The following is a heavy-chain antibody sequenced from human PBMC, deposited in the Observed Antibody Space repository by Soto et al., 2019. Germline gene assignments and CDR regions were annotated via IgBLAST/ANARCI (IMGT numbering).Heavy chain of an antibody. D-gene: IGHD5-18*01. V-gene: IGHV3-23*01. CDR1: GFTFSSYA. CDR3: AKVGQLWVGGEEDY. J-gene: IGHJ4*02. Sequence: GGSLRLSCAASGFTFSSYAMSWVRQAPGKGLEWVSAISGSGGSTYYADSVKGRFTISRDNSKNTLYLQMNSLRAEDTAVYYCAKVGQLWVGGEEDYWGQGTLVTVSS. CDR2: ISGSGGST.